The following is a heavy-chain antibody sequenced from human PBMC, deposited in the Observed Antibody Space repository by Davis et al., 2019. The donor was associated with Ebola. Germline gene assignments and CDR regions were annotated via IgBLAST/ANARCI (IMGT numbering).Heavy chain of an antibody. D-gene: IGHD3-16*02. CDR1: GYSFTRYR. Sequence: ESLNIPCKCSGYSFTRYRIRWVRQMPGKGLEWMGIIYPGDSDARYSPSFQGQVTISADKSISTAYLQWSSLKASDTAMYYCARKLSLHPDYFDYWGQGTLVTVSS. J-gene: IGHJ4*02. V-gene: IGHV5-51*01. CDR3: ARKLSLHPDYFDY. CDR2: IYPGDSDA.